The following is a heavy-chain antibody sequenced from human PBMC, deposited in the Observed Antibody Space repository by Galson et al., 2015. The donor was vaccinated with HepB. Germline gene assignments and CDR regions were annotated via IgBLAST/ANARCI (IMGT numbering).Heavy chain of an antibody. CDR1: GSTFTSYY. J-gene: IGHJ4*02. V-gene: IGHV1-46*01. CDR3: ARWGILAAAGTTHFDY. D-gene: IGHD6-13*01. CDR2: INPSGGST. Sequence: SVKVSCKASGSTFTSYYMHWVRQAPGQGLEWMGIINPSGGSTSYAQKFQGRVTMTRDTSTSTVYMELSSLRSEDTAVYYCARWGILAAAGTTHFDYWGQGTLVTVSS.